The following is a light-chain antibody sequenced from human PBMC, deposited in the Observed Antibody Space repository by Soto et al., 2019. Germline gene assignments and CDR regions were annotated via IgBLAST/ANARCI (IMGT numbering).Light chain of an antibody. CDR2: KAS. CDR1: QTISSW. Sequence: DIQMTQSPSSLSASVGERVTITCRASQTISSWLAWYQQKPGKAPKLLIYKASTLKSGVPSRFSGSGSGTEFTLTISSLQPDDIATYSCQQYNSYSWTFGQGSIV. J-gene: IGKJ1*01. V-gene: IGKV1-5*03. CDR3: QQYNSYSWT.